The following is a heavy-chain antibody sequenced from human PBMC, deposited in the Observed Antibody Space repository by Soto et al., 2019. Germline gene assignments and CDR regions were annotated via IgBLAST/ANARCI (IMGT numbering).Heavy chain of an antibody. D-gene: IGHD3-3*01. CDR2: INAGNGDT. CDR1: GYTFNDYG. Sequence: QVALVQSGTEVKKPGASVKIPCKASGYTFNDYGIHWLRQAPGHRLEWMGWINAGNGDTKYSQKFQGRVTITTDTSANTAYMGLTNLTSEDTALYFCARSVTIFGVVSDTPFDLWGRGSLVSVSS. V-gene: IGHV1-3*01. CDR3: ARSVTIFGVVSDTPFDL. J-gene: IGHJ2*01.